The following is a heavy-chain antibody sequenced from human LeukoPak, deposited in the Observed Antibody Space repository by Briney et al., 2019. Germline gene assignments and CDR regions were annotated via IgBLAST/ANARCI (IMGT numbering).Heavy chain of an antibody. CDR1: GGTFSSYA. CDR2: IIPIFGTA. J-gene: IGHJ4*02. V-gene: IGHV1-69*05. D-gene: IGHD6-13*01. CDR3: ARRYSSSWGFDY. Sequence: GASVKVSCKASGGTFSSYAISWVRQASGQGLEWMGGIIPIFGTANYAQKFQGRVTITTDESTSTAYMELSSLRSEDTAVYYCARRYSSSWGFDYWGQGTLVTVSS.